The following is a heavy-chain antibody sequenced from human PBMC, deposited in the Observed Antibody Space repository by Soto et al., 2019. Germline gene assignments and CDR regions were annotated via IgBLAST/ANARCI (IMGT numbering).Heavy chain of an antibody. J-gene: IGHJ4*02. V-gene: IGHV4-31*03. CDR3: VRLFGGYGGGIEY. CDR1: GGSISSGDYY. Sequence: SETLSLTCTVSGGSISSGDYYWSWIRQLPGKGLEWIGYIYHSGSTYYNPSLKSRVSMSVDTSENQFSLKLTSVTAADTAVYYCVRLFGGYGGGIEYWGQGKLVTVS. CDR2: IYHSGST. D-gene: IGHD3-3*01.